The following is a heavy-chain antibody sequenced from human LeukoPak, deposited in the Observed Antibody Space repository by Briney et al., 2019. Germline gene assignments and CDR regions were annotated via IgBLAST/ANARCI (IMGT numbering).Heavy chain of an antibody. D-gene: IGHD1-14*01. Sequence: GGSLSLSYSASGFTVMRIGMGWVRQAPGKGLEYVSAISSNGDSTYYAESVKGRFTISRDNSKNTLYLQMSSLRPEDTGVYYCVRPTPLTLSAYDIRGPGTMVTVSS. CDR3: VRPTPLTLSAYDI. CDR1: GFTVMRIG. V-gene: IGHV3-64D*09. J-gene: IGHJ3*02. CDR2: ISSNGDST.